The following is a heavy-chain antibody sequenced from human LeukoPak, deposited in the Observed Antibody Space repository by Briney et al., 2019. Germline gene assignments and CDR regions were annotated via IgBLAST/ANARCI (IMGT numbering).Heavy chain of an antibody. J-gene: IGHJ4*02. CDR2: ISSSSSYI. Sequence: GGSLRLSCAASGLTPSSCAMNWVRQAPGKGLEWVSSISSSSSYIYYVDSVKGRFTISRDNAKNSLYLQMNSLRAEDTAVYYCAARAPFDYWGQGTLVTVSS. V-gene: IGHV3-21*01. CDR1: GLTPSSCA. CDR3: AARAPFDY.